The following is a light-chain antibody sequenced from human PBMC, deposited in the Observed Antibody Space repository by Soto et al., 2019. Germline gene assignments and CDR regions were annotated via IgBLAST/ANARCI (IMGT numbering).Light chain of an antibody. J-gene: IGKJ1*01. V-gene: IGKV3-15*01. CDR2: GAS. Sequence: EIVMTQSPATLSVSPGERATLSCRASHRVSSYLAWYQQRPGQAPRLLIYGASTRATGIPARFSGSASGTEFTLTISSLQSEDFAIYYCQQYYSFPWTFGQGTKVEI. CDR3: QQYYSFPWT. CDR1: HRVSSY.